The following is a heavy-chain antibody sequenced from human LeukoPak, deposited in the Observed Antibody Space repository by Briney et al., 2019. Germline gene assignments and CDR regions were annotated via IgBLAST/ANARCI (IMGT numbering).Heavy chain of an antibody. CDR1: GFTFSNYG. Sequence: GGSLRLSCAASGFTFSNYGMHWVRQAPGKGLEWVAFIRYDGTNKYYADSVKGRLTISRDNSKNTLYLQMNSLRAEDTAVYYCAKEKKYYYDSTGYPGYDYWGQGTLVTVSS. CDR2: IRYDGTNK. J-gene: IGHJ4*02. V-gene: IGHV3-30*02. CDR3: AKEKKYYYDSTGYPGYDY. D-gene: IGHD3-22*01.